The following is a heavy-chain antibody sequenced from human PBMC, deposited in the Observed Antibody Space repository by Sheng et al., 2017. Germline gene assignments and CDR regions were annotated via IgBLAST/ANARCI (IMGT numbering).Heavy chain of an antibody. V-gene: IGHV4-30-2*01. D-gene: IGHD4-4*01. CDR3: ASRRDGYSIDY. J-gene: IGHJ4*02. Sequence: QLQLQESGSGLVKPSQTLSLTCAVSGGSISSGGYSWIWVRQPPGKGLEWIGYVYNSGSTSYNPSLESRVTISLDRSKNQFSLKLTSVTAADTAVYYCASRRDGYSIDYWGQGTLVTVSS. CDR1: GGSISSGGYS. CDR2: VYNSGST.